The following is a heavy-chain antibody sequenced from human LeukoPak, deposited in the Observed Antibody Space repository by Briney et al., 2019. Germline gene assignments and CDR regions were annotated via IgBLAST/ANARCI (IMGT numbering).Heavy chain of an antibody. CDR3: ARGAPFVLRFLEWFVDYFDY. J-gene: IGHJ4*02. D-gene: IGHD3-3*01. V-gene: IGHV4-34*01. CDR1: GGSFSGYY. Sequence: SETLSLTCAVYGGSFSGYYWSWIRQPPGKGLEWSGEINHSGSTNYNPSLKSRVTISVDTSKNQFSLKLSSVTAADTAVDYCARGAPFVLRFLEWFVDYFDYWGQGTLVTVSS. CDR2: INHSGST.